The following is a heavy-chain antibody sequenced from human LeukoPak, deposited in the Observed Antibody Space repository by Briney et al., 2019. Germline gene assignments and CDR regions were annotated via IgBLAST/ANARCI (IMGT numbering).Heavy chain of an antibody. CDR2: INPNSGGT. CDR3: ARESIYYYYDKGGMVGGMDV. CDR1: GYTFTGYY. V-gene: IGHV1-2*02. Sequence: ASVKVSCKASGYTFTGYYMHWVRQAPGQGLEWMGWINPNSGGTNYAQKFQGRVTMTRDTSISTAYTELSRLRSDDTAVYYCARESIYYYYDKGGMVGGMDVWGQGTTVTVSS. J-gene: IGHJ6*02. D-gene: IGHD3-22*01.